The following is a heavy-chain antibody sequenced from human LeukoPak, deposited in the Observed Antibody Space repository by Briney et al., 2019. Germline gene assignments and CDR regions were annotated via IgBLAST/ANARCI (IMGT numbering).Heavy chain of an antibody. Sequence: PGGSLRLSCAASGFSFSDYSMNWVRQAPGKGLEWVSFISSYSNYIYYADSLKGRFTISRDNAKNSLYLQMNSLRAEDTAVYYCARDSFAGYDSSGYSSYDYWGQGTLVTVSS. J-gene: IGHJ4*02. CDR3: ARDSFAGYDSSGYSSYDY. CDR1: GFSFSDYS. V-gene: IGHV3-21*01. D-gene: IGHD3-22*01. CDR2: ISSYSNYI.